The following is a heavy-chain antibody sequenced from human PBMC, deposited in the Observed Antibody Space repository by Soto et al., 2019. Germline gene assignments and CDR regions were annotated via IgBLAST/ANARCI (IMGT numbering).Heavy chain of an antibody. CDR2: IYYSGST. J-gene: IGHJ4*02. Sequence: SETLSLTCTVSGGSISSYYWSWIRQPPGKGLEWIGYIYYSGSTNYNPSLKSRVTISVDTSKNQFSLKLSSVTAADTAVYYCARHTVTTLTVDYWGQGTLVTVSS. V-gene: IGHV4-59*08. CDR1: GGSISSYY. CDR3: ARHTVTTLTVDY. D-gene: IGHD4-17*01.